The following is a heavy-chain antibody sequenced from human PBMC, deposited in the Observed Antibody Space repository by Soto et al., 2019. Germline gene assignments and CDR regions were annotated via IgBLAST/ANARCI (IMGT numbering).Heavy chain of an antibody. CDR3: AKDVRYLELSTFAY. D-gene: IGHD3-3*01. CDR1: GFSFSSYA. J-gene: IGHJ4*02. V-gene: IGHV3-23*01. Sequence: RGSLRLACAASGFSFSSYAMSWVRQAPGKGLEWVSAISGSGGSTYYADSVKGRFTISRDNSKNTLYLQMNSLRAEDTAVYYSAKDVRYLELSTFAYWGQGTLVTVSS. CDR2: ISGSGGST.